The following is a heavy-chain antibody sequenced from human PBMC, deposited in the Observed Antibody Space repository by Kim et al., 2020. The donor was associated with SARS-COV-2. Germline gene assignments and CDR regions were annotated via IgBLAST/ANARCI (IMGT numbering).Heavy chain of an antibody. D-gene: IGHD6-19*01. J-gene: IGHJ3*02. V-gene: IGHV4-59*09. Sequence: SRVTISVDTSKNQFSLKLSSVTAADTAVYYCARGIIIAVAGTGDANLFDIWGQGTMVTVSS. CDR3: ARGIIIAVAGTGDANLFDI.